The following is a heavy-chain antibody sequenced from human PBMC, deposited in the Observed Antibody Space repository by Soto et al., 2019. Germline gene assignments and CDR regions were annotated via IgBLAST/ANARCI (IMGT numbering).Heavy chain of an antibody. J-gene: IGHJ5*02. D-gene: IGHD3-22*01. V-gene: IGHV4-39*01. CDR2: FYYSGST. CDR1: GGSISSSHYY. CDR3: ARPIEGGSSGYYH. Sequence: QLQLQESGPGLVKPSETLSLTCTVSGGSISSSHYYWAWIRQPPGKGLEWIGSFYYSGSTYYKPSLKSRVSISVDSSKNQFSLKLSSVTAADTAVYYCARPIEGGSSGYYHWGQGTLVTVSS.